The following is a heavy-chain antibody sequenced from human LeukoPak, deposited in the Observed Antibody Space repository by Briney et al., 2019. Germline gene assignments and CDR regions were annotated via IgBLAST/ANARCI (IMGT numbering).Heavy chain of an antibody. CDR3: AKDLAIFSMVRGANYFDY. D-gene: IGHD3-10*01. CDR2: IRYDGSNT. J-gene: IGHJ4*02. V-gene: IGHV3-30*02. CDR1: GFTFSSYG. Sequence: PGGSLRLSCAASGFTFSSYGMHWVRQAPGKGLEWVAFIRYDGSNTYYADSVKGRFTISRDNSKNTLYLQMNSLRAEDTAVYYCAKDLAIFSMVRGANYFDYWGQGTLVTVSS.